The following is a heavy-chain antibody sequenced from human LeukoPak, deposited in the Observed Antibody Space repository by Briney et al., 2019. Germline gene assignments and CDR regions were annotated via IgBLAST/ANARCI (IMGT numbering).Heavy chain of an antibody. V-gene: IGHV1-69*04. CDR2: IIPILGIA. Sequence: ASVKVSCKASGGTFGRYAISWVRQAPGQGLEWMGRIIPILGIANYAQKFQGRVTITADKSTSTAYMELSSLRSEDTAVYYCASSFYDILTGYRGALDYWGQGTLVTVSS. J-gene: IGHJ4*02. CDR1: GGTFGRYA. CDR3: ASSFYDILTGYRGALDY. D-gene: IGHD3-9*01.